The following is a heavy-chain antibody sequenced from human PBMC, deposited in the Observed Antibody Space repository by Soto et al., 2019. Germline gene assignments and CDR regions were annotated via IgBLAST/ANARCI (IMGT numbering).Heavy chain of an antibody. Sequence: SQTLSLTCXISGDSVSSNSAAWNWIRQSPSRGLEWLGKTYYRSKWYYDYAVSVESRITFNPDTSKNQFSLHLNSVTPEDTAVYYCARYSCPLGQYAFDIWGQGTMVTVS. CDR1: GDSVSSNSAA. CDR3: ARYSCPLGQYAFDI. D-gene: IGHD2-15*01. V-gene: IGHV6-1*01. J-gene: IGHJ3*02. CDR2: TYYRSKWYY.